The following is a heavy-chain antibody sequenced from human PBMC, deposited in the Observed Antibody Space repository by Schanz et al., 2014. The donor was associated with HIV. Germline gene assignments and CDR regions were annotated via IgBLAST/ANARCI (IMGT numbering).Heavy chain of an antibody. J-gene: IGHJ5*02. CDR1: GGSINSGGYY. CDR3: VGHQDYKWFDP. CDR2: IYYSGST. D-gene: IGHD2-15*01. Sequence: QMQLQESGPGLVKPSQTLSLTCSVSGGSINSGGYYWSWIRQPPGKGLEWIGYIYYSGSTYYNPSLKSRLIMSVDTSQNQFSLKLSSVTAADTAVYFCVGHQDYKWFDPWGQGTLVIVSS. V-gene: IGHV4-31*03.